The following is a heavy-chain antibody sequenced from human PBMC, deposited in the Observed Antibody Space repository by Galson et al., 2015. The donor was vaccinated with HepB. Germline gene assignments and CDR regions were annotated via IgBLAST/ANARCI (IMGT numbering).Heavy chain of an antibody. CDR2: ISSSGSTI. D-gene: IGHD6-19*01. CDR3: ASTSSSGWSAELYYYGMDV. J-gene: IGHJ6*02. V-gene: IGHV3-11*01. CDR1: GFTFSDYY. Sequence: SLRLSCAASGFTFSDYYMSWIRQAPGKGPEWVSYISSSGSTIYYADSVKGRFTISRDNAKNSLYLQMNSLRAEDTAVYYCASTSSSGWSAELYYYGMDVWGQGTTVTVSS.